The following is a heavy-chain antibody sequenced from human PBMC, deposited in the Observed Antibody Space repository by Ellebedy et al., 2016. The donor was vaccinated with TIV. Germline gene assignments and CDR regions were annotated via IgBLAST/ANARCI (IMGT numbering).Heavy chain of an antibody. D-gene: IGHD1-26*01. J-gene: IGHJ4*02. CDR1: GFTFTRYG. V-gene: IGHV3-30*18. CDR3: AKEPGGQVGGPIDY. CDR2: ISYDGRHK. Sequence: PGGSLRLSCAASGFTFTRYGIHWVRQAPGKGLEWVAVISYDGRHKYYADSVKGRFTISRDNSKNTLYLQMDSLRAEDTAVYYCAKEPGGQVGGPIDYWGQGSLVTVSS.